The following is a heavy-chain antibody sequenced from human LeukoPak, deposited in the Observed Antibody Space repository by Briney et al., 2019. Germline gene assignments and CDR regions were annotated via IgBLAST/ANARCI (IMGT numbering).Heavy chain of an antibody. Sequence: GGSLRLSCAASGFTFDNYAMSWVRQAPGKGLEWVSAISGSGVNTYYADSVKGRFTISRDNSKNTLYLQMDSLKAEDTAVYYCAKEGLWSSNGLPFDYWGQGTLVTVSS. D-gene: IGHD6-19*01. CDR1: GFTFDNYA. V-gene: IGHV3-23*01. J-gene: IGHJ4*02. CDR2: ISGSGVNT. CDR3: AKEGLWSSNGLPFDY.